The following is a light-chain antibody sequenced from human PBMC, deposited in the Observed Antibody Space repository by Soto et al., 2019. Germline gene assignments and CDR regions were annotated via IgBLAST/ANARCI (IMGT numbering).Light chain of an antibody. CDR1: QDITSY. Sequence: DIKMTQSPSSLSASVGDRVTITCQASQDITSYLSWYQQKPGKAPKLLIYAASTLQSGVPSRFSGSGSGTDFTLTISSLQPEDFATYFCQQLNSYPTFGGGTKVEIK. CDR3: QQLNSYPT. J-gene: IGKJ4*01. V-gene: IGKV1-9*01. CDR2: AAS.